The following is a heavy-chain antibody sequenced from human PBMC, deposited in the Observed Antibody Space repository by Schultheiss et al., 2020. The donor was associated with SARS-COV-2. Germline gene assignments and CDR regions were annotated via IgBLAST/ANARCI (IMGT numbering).Heavy chain of an antibody. CDR2: ISGSGGST. V-gene: IGHV3-23*01. Sequence: GGSLRLSCAASGFTFSSYSMNWVRQAPGKGLEWVSGISGSGGSTYYADSVKGRFTISRDNSKNTLYLQMNSLRAEDTAVYYCAKGLRGRGTPIDYWGQGTLVTVSS. D-gene: IGHD2-15*01. CDR1: GFTFSSYS. J-gene: IGHJ4*02. CDR3: AKGLRGRGTPIDY.